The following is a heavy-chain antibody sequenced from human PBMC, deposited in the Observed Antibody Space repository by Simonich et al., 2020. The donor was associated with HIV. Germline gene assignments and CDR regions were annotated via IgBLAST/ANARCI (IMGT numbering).Heavy chain of an antibody. CDR3: ARRGGFHFDY. CDR2: INHSGST. J-gene: IGHJ4*02. D-gene: IGHD3-10*01. CDR1: GGSFSGYY. Sequence: QVHLQQWGAGLLKPSETLSLTCAVYGGSFSGYYWTWIRLPPGKGLEWVGEINHSGSTDYNPSLKSRGTISVDTSKNQFSLNLSSVTAADTAVYYCARRGGFHFDYWGQGTLVTVSS. V-gene: IGHV4-34*01.